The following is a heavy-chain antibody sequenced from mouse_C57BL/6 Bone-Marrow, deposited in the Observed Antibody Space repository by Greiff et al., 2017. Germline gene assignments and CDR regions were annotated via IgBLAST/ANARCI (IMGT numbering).Heavy chain of an antibody. CDR3: ARSPYDGDY. V-gene: IGHV1-50*01. D-gene: IGHD2-3*01. Sequence: QVQLQQPGAELVKPGASVKLSCKASGYTFTSYWMQWVKQRPGQGLEWIGEIDPSDSYTNYNQKFKGKATLTVDTSSSTAYMQLSSLTSEDSAVYYCARSPYDGDYWGQGTTRTVSS. J-gene: IGHJ2*01. CDR1: GYTFTSYW. CDR2: IDPSDSYT.